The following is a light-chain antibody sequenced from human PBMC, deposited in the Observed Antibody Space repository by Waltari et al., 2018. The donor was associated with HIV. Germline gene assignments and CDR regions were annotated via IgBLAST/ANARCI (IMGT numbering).Light chain of an antibody. Sequence: SALTQPPSASGSPGQSVPISCTGTSSDVGGYKYVSWYQQHPGKAPKLMIYEVSKRPSVVPDRFSGSKSGNTASLTVSGLQAEDEADYYCSSYAGRNNYVFGTGTKVTVL. J-gene: IGLJ1*01. V-gene: IGLV2-8*01. CDR2: EVS. CDR3: SSYAGRNNYV. CDR1: SSDVGGYKY.